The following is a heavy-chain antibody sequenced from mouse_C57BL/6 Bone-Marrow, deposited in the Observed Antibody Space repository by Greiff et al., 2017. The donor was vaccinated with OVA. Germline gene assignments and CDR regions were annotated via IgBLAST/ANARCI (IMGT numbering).Heavy chain of an antibody. CDR2: IYPRSGNT. J-gene: IGHJ2*01. CDR3: ARENYYGSSLDY. D-gene: IGHD1-1*01. V-gene: IGHV1-81*01. CDR1: GYTFTSYG. Sequence: QVQLQQSGAELARPGASVKLSCKASGYTFTSYGISWVKQRTGPGLEWIGEIYPRSGNTYYNEKFKGKATLTADKSYSTAYMELRSLTSEDSAVYVCARENYYGSSLDYWGQGTTLTVSS.